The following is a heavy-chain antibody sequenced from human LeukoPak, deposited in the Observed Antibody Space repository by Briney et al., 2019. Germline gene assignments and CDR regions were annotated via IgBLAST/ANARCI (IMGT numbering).Heavy chain of an antibody. CDR1: GGSFSGYY. CDR3: AGAGYYDSSGYLFDY. D-gene: IGHD3-22*01. J-gene: IGHJ4*02. Sequence: SETLSLTCAVYGGSFSGYYWSWIRQPPGKGLEWIGEINHSGSTNYNPSLKSRVTISVDTSKNQFSLKLSSVTAADTAVYYCAGAGYYDSSGYLFDYWGQGTLVTVSS. CDR2: INHSGST. V-gene: IGHV4-34*01.